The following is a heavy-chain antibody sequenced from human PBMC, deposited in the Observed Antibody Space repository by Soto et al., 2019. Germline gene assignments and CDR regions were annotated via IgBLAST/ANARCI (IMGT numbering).Heavy chain of an antibody. Sequence: QLQLQESGPGLVKPSETLSLTCTVSGGSISSSSYYWGWIRQPPGKGLEWIGSIYYSGSTYYNPSLKSRVTISVDTSKNQFSLKLSSVTAADTAVYYCAGNVLLWFGDYWGQGTLVTVSS. CDR2: IYYSGST. CDR3: AGNVLLWFGDY. J-gene: IGHJ4*02. V-gene: IGHV4-39*01. D-gene: IGHD3-10*01. CDR1: GGSISSSSYY.